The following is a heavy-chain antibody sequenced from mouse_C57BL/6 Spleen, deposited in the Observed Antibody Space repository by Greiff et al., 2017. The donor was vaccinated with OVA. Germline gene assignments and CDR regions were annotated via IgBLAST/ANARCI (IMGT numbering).Heavy chain of an antibody. D-gene: IGHD1-1*01. V-gene: IGHV1-81*01. J-gene: IGHJ2*01. CDR3: ARMGLYGSEEDYYFDY. CDR2: IYPRSGNT. CDR1: GYTFTSYG. Sequence: VQLQESGAELARPGASVKLSCKASGYTFTSYGISWVKQRTGQGLEWIGEIYPRSGNTYYNEKFKGKATLTADKSSSTAYMELRSLTSEDSAVYFCARMGLYGSEEDYYFDYWGQGTTLTVSS.